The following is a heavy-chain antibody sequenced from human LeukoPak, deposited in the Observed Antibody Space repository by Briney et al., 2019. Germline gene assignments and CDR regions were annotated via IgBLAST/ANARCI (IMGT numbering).Heavy chain of an antibody. CDR2: IYYSGST. D-gene: IGHD3-16*01. Sequence: PSETLSLTCTVSGGSISSGGYYWSWIRRHPGKGLEWIGYIYYSGSTYYNPSLKSRVTISVDTSKNQFSLKLSSVTAADTAVYYCSTYDYVWGSFFDIWGQGTMVTVSS. CDR1: GGSISSGGYY. CDR3: STYDYVWGSFFDI. J-gene: IGHJ3*02. V-gene: IGHV4-31*03.